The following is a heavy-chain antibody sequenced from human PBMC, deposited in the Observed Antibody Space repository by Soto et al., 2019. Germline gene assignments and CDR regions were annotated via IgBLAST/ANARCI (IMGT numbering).Heavy chain of an antibody. CDR2: INAGNGHT. J-gene: IGHJ4*02. Sequence: ASVKVSCKASGFTFVMYAIHWVRQAPGQGLEWMAWINAGNGHTTYSQKFQGRVTITRDTSARTVYMELRSLRFEDTATYYCARAGWFVEGYYDFWCQGTPVTVAS. CDR1: GFTFVMYA. V-gene: IGHV1-3*01. D-gene: IGHD3-10*01. CDR3: ARAGWFVEGYYDF.